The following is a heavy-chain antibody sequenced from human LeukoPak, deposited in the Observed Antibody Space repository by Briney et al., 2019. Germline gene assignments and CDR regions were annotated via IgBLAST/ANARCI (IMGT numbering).Heavy chain of an antibody. J-gene: IGHJ3*02. CDR3: ARDLSSVPYDILTGSPGAFDI. CDR2: ISGSGGST. D-gene: IGHD3-9*01. CDR1: GFTFSSYG. Sequence: GGSLRLSCAASGFTFSSYGMSWVRQAPGKGLEWVSAISGSGGSTYYADSVKGRFTISRDNSKNTLYLQMNSLRAEDTAVYYCARDLSSVPYDILTGSPGAFDIWGQGTMVTVSS. V-gene: IGHV3-23*01.